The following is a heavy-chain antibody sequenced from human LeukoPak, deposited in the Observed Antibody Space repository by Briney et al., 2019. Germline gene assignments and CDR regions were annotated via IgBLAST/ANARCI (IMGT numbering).Heavy chain of an antibody. Sequence: PGGSLRLSCAASGFTFSSYNMIWVRQAPGKGLEWISYITFTRGTIYYADSVEGRFTISRDNAKNSLYLQMNSLRAEDTALYYCAREDSGSYFAFDIWGQGTMVTVSS. V-gene: IGHV3-48*01. CDR3: AREDSGSYFAFDI. D-gene: IGHD1-26*01. J-gene: IGHJ3*02. CDR1: GFTFSSYN. CDR2: ITFTRGTI.